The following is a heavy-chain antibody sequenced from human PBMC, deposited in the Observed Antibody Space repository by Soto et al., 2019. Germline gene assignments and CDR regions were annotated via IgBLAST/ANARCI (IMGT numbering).Heavy chain of an antibody. CDR1: GFTFSSYA. J-gene: IGHJ4*02. CDR2: ISYDESNK. V-gene: IGHV3-30-3*01. Sequence: QVQLVESGGGVVQPGTSLRLSCAASGFTFSSYAMHWVRQAPGKGLEWVAVISYDESNKYYADSVKGRFTISRDNSKNTLYLQMNGLTAEDTAVYYCASRVIAGAGSDYWGQGTLVTVSS. D-gene: IGHD6-13*01. CDR3: ASRVIAGAGSDY.